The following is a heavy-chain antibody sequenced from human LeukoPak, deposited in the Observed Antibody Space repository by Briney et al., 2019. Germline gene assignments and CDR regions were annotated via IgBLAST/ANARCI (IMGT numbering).Heavy chain of an antibody. V-gene: IGHV3-21*01. Sequence: GGSLRLSCAASGFTFSSYSMNWVRQAPGKGLEWVSSISSSSSYIYYADSVKGRFTISRDNAKNSLYLQTNSLRAEDTAVYYCARVTGKDSSSSGDVYWGQGTLVTVSS. D-gene: IGHD6-6*01. CDR1: GFTFSSYS. CDR3: ARVTGKDSSSSGDVY. J-gene: IGHJ4*02. CDR2: ISSSSSYI.